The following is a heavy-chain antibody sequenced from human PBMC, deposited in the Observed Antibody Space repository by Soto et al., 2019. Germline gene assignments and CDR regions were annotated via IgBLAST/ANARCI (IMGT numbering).Heavy chain of an antibody. D-gene: IGHD6-19*01. CDR3: ARRNTAGFLRYFDN. Sequence: QVQLVQSGAEVMQPGSSVKVSCKPSGGTLTNFITYPINWVRQSPGQGLEWMGGIVPNIGTVNYAQKFQGRVTMTADKSTGTVYMELSSLRADDSALYYCARRNTAGFLRYFDNWGQGTLVTVSS. V-gene: IGHV1-69*06. CDR1: GGTLTNFITYP. CDR2: IVPNIGTV. J-gene: IGHJ4*02.